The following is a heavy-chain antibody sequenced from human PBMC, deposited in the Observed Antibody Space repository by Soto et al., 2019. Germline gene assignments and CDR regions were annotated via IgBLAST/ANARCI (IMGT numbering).Heavy chain of an antibody. J-gene: IGHJ5*02. CDR3: ARELRGRDYYDSSGYTWFDP. Sequence: WASVKVSCKASGGTFSSYAISWVRQAPGQGLEWMGGIIPIFGTANYAQKFQGRVTITADESTSTAYMELSSLRSEDTAVYYCARELRGRDYYDSSGYTWFDPWGQGTLVTVSS. V-gene: IGHV1-69*13. D-gene: IGHD3-22*01. CDR1: GGTFSSYA. CDR2: IIPIFGTA.